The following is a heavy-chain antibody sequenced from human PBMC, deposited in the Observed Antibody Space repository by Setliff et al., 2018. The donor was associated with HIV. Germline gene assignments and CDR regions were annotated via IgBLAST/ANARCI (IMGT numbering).Heavy chain of an antibody. CDR1: GASFSVYY. V-gene: IGHV4-34*01. J-gene: IGHJ4*02. Sequence: KPSETLSLTCAVHGASFSVYYWNWIRQSPGKGLEWIGEINHRGGTNYNPTFKNRLAMSVDPSKNQFSLHLGSVTAADTAVYYCARQAYFDSGGFYPDWVYWGQGTLVTVSS. D-gene: IGHD3-22*01. CDR3: ARQAYFDSGGFYPDWVY. CDR2: INHRGGT.